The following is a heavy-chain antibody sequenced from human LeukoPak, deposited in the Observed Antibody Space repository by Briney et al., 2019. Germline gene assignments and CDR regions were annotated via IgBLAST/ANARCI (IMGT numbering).Heavy chain of an antibody. D-gene: IGHD6-13*01. V-gene: IGHV3-48*04. CDR1: GFTFSSYS. CDR2: ISSSSSTI. J-gene: IGHJ3*02. Sequence: PGGSLRLSCAASGFTFSSYSMLWVRQAPGKGLEWVSYISSSSSTIYYADSVKGRFTISRDNAKNSLYLQMNSLRAEDMALYYCAKDRGSGSSPNHDAFDIWGQGTMVTVSS. CDR3: AKDRGSGSSPNHDAFDI.